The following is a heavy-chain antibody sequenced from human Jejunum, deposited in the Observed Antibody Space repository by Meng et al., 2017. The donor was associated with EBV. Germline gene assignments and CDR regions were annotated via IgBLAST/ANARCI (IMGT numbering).Heavy chain of an antibody. CDR1: GYIFTTYS. J-gene: IGHJ5*01. D-gene: IGHD6-19*01. CDR3: ARGPQQWPADS. Sequence: QVHLVQSGAEVKKPGASVKVSCKASGYIFTTYSVHWVRQAPGQRLEWMGWISGYTGNTDYAQKFQGRITMTTDTSTSTAYMELRNLQSDDTAIYYCARGPQQWPADSWGHGTLVTVSS. CDR2: ISGYTGNT. V-gene: IGHV1-3*01.